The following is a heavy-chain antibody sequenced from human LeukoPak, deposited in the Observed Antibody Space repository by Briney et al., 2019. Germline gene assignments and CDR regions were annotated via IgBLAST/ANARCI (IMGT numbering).Heavy chain of an antibody. D-gene: IGHD3-16*01. CDR1: GFTFSTYG. CDR2: MRNDGSNK. V-gene: IGHV3-30*02. J-gene: IGHJ1*01. Sequence: GGSLRLSCAASGFTFSTYGMHWVRQAPGKGLEWVAFMRNDGSNKYYADSVRGRFTIYRDNSKNTLYLQMNSLRAEETAVYYWAKANTGGGSNNLGYFHHWGQGTLVTVSS. CDR3: AKANTGGGSNNLGYFHH.